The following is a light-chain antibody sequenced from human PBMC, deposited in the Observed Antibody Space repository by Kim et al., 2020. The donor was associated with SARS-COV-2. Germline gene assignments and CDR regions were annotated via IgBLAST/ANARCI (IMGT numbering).Light chain of an antibody. V-gene: IGKV1-16*01. CDR2: ATS. CDR1: QGINNY. Sequence: DIQMTQSPFSLSASVGDRVTITCRASQGINNYLAWFQQKPGEAPKSLIYATSNLRSGVPSRFSGSGSGTHFTLTISSLQPEDFATYYCQHYNSYPLTFGGGTKVDIK. CDR3: QHYNSYPLT. J-gene: IGKJ4*01.